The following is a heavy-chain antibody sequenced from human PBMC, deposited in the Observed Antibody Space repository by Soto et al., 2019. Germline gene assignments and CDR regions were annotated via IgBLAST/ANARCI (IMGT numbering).Heavy chain of an antibody. D-gene: IGHD6-6*01. CDR2: IDPSDSYT. V-gene: IGHV5-10-1*01. CDR1: GYIFTSYW. J-gene: IGHJ6*02. Sequence: ESLKISCKGSGYIFTSYWISCLRQMPGKVLEWMGRIDPSDSYTNYSPSFQGHVTISADKSISTAYLQWSSLKASDTAMYYCARGRKYSSSPYYYYGMDVWGQGTTVTVSS. CDR3: ARGRKYSSSPYYYYGMDV.